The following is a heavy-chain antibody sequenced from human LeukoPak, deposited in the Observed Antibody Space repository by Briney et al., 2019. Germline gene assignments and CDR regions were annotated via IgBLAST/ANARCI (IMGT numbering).Heavy chain of an antibody. Sequence: GRSLRLSCAASGFTFSSYGMHWVRQAPGKGLEWLSYISRSGTTIHYADSVKGRFTISRDNAKNSLYLQMNSLRAEDTAVYYCARGKVAAAYYFDNWGQGTLVTVSS. J-gene: IGHJ4*02. CDR1: GFTFSSYG. CDR2: ISRSGTTI. CDR3: ARGKVAAAYYFDN. V-gene: IGHV3-48*04. D-gene: IGHD6-19*01.